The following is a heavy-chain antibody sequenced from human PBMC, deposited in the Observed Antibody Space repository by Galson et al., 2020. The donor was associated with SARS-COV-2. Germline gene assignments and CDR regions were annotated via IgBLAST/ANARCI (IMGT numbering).Heavy chain of an antibody. CDR2: TYYRSKWYN. CDR3: ARATIAAAYDY. J-gene: IGHJ4*02. D-gene: IGHD6-13*01. Sequence: SQTLSLTCAISGDSVSSNSAAWSWISQSPSRGLERLGRTYYRSKWYNDYAVSVKSRITINPDTSKNQFCLQLNSVTPEDTAVYYCARATIAAAYDYWGQGSLVTVFS. V-gene: IGHV6-1*01. CDR1: GDSVSSNSAA.